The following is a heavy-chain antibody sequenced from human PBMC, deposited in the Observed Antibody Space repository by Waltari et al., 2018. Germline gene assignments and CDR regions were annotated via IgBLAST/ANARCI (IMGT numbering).Heavy chain of an antibody. CDR2: VDPEDGGT. CDR1: GYTFTDYY. D-gene: IGHD3-3*01. Sequence: EVQLVQSGAEVKKPGATVKISCKASGYTFTDYYRHWVQQAPGKGLEWMGRVDPEDGGTIYAEKFQGRVTITAYTSTDTAYMELSSLRSEDTAVYYCATVLVPGGVVIMGYWGQGTLVTVSS. V-gene: IGHV1-69-2*01. J-gene: IGHJ4*02. CDR3: ATVLVPGGVVIMGY.